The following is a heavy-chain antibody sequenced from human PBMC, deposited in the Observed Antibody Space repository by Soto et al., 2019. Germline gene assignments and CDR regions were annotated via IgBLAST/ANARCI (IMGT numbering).Heavy chain of an antibody. CDR1: GFTFSSYA. CDR2: ISGSGGST. V-gene: IGHV3-23*01. J-gene: IGHJ4*02. Sequence: GGSLRLSCAASGFTFSSYAMSWVRQAPGKGLEWVSAISGSGGSTYYADSVKGRFTISRDNSKNTLYLQMNSLRAEDTAVYYCAKDGTIFGVVTTLDYWGQGTLVTVSS. D-gene: IGHD3-3*01. CDR3: AKDGTIFGVVTTLDY.